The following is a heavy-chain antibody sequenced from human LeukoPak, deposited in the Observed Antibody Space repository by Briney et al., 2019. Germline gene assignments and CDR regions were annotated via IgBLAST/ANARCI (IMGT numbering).Heavy chain of an antibody. D-gene: IGHD2-2*01. J-gene: IGHJ4*02. Sequence: GGSLRLSCAASGFTFSDYYMSWIRQAPGKGLEWVSYISSSSSTIYYADSVKGRFTISRDNAKNSLYLQMNSLRDEDTAVYYCAAYCSSTSCYAVVDYWGQGTLVTVSS. CDR1: GFTFSDYY. V-gene: IGHV3-11*04. CDR3: AAYCSSTSCYAVVDY. CDR2: ISSSSSTI.